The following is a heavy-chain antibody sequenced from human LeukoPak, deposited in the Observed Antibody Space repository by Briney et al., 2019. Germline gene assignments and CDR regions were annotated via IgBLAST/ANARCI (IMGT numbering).Heavy chain of an antibody. V-gene: IGHV3-30*18. Sequence: PGGSLRLSCAASGFSFNDYGMHWVRQAPGQGLEWVALIIYDGYYKYYADSVKGRFTISRDDSKNTLYLQVNSLRAEDTAVYYCAKDLITMVRGSAMDVWGQGTTVTVSS. D-gene: IGHD3-10*01. J-gene: IGHJ6*02. CDR3: AKDLITMVRGSAMDV. CDR1: GFSFNDYG. CDR2: IIYDGYYK.